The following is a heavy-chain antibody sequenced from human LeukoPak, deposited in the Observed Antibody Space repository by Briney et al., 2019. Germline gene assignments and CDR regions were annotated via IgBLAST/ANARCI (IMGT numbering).Heavy chain of an antibody. CDR3: ARDFAQNWFDT. V-gene: IGHV3-48*03. D-gene: IGHD2-21*01. J-gene: IGHJ5*02. CDR1: GFTFSLHE. CDR2: ISKSGNNL. Sequence: GGSLRLSCVASGFTFSLHEMNWVRQAPGKGLEWVSCISKSGNNLHYADSVKGRFTISRDNAKNSLYLQMNSLRVEDTAVYYCARDFAQNWFDTWGQGTLVTVSA.